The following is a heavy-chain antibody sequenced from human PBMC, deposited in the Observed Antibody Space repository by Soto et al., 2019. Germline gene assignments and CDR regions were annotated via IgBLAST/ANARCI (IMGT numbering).Heavy chain of an antibody. CDR2: VNSDGSMT. V-gene: IGHV3-74*01. CDR3: ARGKDQRNTQTYSYFDS. D-gene: IGHD5-18*01. CDR1: GFTLSGYW. Sequence: EVQLVESGGGLVQPGGSVRLSCAASGFTLSGYWMHWVRQVPGKGLVWVSRVNSDGSMTAYADSVKGRFTISRDNAKSTLYLQMNSLKADDTAVYYCARGKDQRNTQTYSYFDSWGQGTQVAVSS. J-gene: IGHJ4*02.